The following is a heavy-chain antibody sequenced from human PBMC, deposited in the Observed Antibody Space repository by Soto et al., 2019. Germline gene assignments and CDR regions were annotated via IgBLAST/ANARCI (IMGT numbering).Heavy chain of an antibody. Sequence: EVQLVESGGGLVKPGGSLRLSCAASGFPFSSYSMNWDRQAPGKGLEWVSSISSSSYIYYADSLQGRFTISRDNAKNTLYLQMKSLRAEDTAVYYCARGHPMATITFFAYWGLGTLVTVSS. CDR1: GFPFSSYS. CDR3: ARGHPMATITFFAY. V-gene: IGHV3-21*01. J-gene: IGHJ4*02. CDR2: ISSSSYI. D-gene: IGHD5-12*01.